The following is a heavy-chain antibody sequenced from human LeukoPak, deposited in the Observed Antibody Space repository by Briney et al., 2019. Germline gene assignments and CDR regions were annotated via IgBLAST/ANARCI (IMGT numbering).Heavy chain of an antibody. CDR3: ARDGPGYSFDY. Sequence: NPGGSLRLSCAASGFTFSGYEMNWVRQAPGKGLEWVSCISTSGNTIYYADSLKGRFTVSRDNARNSLYLQVNSLRAEDTAIYYCARDGPGYSFDYWGQGTLVTVSS. CDR2: ISTSGNTI. V-gene: IGHV3-48*03. CDR1: GFTFSGYE. D-gene: IGHD5-18*01. J-gene: IGHJ4*02.